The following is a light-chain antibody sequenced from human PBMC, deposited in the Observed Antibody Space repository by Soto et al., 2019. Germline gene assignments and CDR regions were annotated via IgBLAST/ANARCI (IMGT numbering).Light chain of an antibody. J-gene: IGKJ1*01. CDR3: QQYNNWPRT. Sequence: EIVLTQSPGTLSLFPGQRATLSFRSSQSVTSNYLAWYQQIPGQAPRLLIYGASTRATGIPARFSGSVYGTEFNLTISSLQSEDFAVYYCQQYNNWPRTFGQGTKVDI. V-gene: IGKV3-15*01. CDR1: QSVTSN. CDR2: GAS.